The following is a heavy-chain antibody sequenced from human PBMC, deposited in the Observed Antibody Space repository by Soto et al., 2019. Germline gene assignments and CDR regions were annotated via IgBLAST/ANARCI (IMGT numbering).Heavy chain of an antibody. CDR3: ARDSSISRFWSGYYGEDAFDI. CDR1: GFTFSSYG. CDR2: IWYDGSNK. Sequence: QVQLVESGGGVVQPGRSLRLSCAASGFTFSSYGMHWVRQAPGKGLEWVAVIWYDGSNKYYADSVKGRFTISRDNSKNTLYLRMNSLRAEDTAVYYCARDSSISRFWSGYYGEDAFDIWGQGTMVTVSS. V-gene: IGHV3-33*01. J-gene: IGHJ3*02. D-gene: IGHD3-3*01.